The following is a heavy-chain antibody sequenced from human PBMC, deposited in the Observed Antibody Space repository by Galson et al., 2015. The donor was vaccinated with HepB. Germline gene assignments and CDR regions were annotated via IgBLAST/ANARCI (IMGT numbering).Heavy chain of an antibody. D-gene: IGHD6-13*01. CDR3: ARTRDCRGYSSSWYLDY. CDR2: IDWDDDK. CDR1: GFSLSTSGMC. Sequence: PALVKPTQTLTLTCTFSGFSLSTSGMCVSWIRQPPGKALEWLARIDWDDDKYYSTSLKTRLTISKDTSKNQVVLTMTNMDPVDTATYYCARTRDCRGYSSSWYLDYWGQGTLVTVSS. J-gene: IGHJ4*02. V-gene: IGHV2-70*11.